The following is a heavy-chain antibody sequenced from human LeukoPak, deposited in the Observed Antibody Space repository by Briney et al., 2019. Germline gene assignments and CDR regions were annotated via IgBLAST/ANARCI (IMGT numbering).Heavy chain of an antibody. CDR2: IYSGGST. CDR1: GFTVRSNY. J-gene: IGHJ4*02. Sequence: PGGSLRLSCAASGFTVRSNYMSWVRQAPGKGLEWVSVIYSGGSTYYADSVKGRFTISRDNSKNTLYLQMNSLRAEDTAVYYCAKGDCSSTSCQRSEYFDYWGQGTLVTVSS. V-gene: IGHV3-53*01. D-gene: IGHD2-2*01. CDR3: AKGDCSSTSCQRSEYFDY.